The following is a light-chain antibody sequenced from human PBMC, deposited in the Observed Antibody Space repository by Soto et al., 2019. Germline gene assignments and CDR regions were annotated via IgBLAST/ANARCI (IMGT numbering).Light chain of an antibody. CDR3: LLYYGGAHLGV. CDR2: RTS. CDR1: TGAVTSDHY. V-gene: IGLV7-43*01. Sequence: QAVVTQEPSLTVSPGGTVTLTCASSTGAVTSDHYPNWFQQKAGQAPRALISRTSNKHSWTPARFSGSLLGGKAALTLSGVQPEDEAEYYCLLYYGGAHLGVFSGGTKLTVL. J-gene: IGLJ2*01.